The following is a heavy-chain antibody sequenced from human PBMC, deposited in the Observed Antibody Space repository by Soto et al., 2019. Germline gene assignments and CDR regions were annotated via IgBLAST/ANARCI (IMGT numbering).Heavy chain of an antibody. J-gene: IGHJ4*02. CDR1: GFTFSSYA. Sequence: GGSLRLSCAASGFTFSSYAMSWVRQAPGKGLEWVSAISGSGGSTYYADSVKGRFTISRDNSKNTLYLQMNSLRAEDTAVYYCAKEAHQYCSNTSCYYDFWSGYYDYWGQGTLVTVSS. D-gene: IGHD3-3*01. CDR3: AKEAHQYCSNTSCYYDFWSGYYDY. V-gene: IGHV3-23*01. CDR2: ISGSGGST.